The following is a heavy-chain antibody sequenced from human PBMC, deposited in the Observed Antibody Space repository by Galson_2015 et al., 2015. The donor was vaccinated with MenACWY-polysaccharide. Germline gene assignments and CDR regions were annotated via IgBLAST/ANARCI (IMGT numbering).Heavy chain of an antibody. J-gene: IGHJ4*02. CDR2: INSGSTTI. D-gene: IGHD6-13*01. V-gene: IGHV3-48*02. CDR3: ARDSGIAGADDY. CDR1: GFSIHTYT. Sequence: SLRLSCAASGFSIHTYTVIWVRQVPGKGLEWLSYINSGSTTIYYADSVKGRFTISRDNAKNSLYLQMNSLRDDDTAVYYCARDSGIAGADDYWGQGTLVTVSS.